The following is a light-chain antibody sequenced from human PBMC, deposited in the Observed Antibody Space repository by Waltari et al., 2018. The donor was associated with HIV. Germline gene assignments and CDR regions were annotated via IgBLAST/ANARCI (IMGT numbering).Light chain of an antibody. Sequence: QSALTQPRSVSGSPGQSVTISCTGTSSDVGGYNYVSWYQQHPGKAPKLMIYDVSKRPSGVPDRFSVSKSGNTASLTISGLQAEDEADYYCCSYAGSYTEVFGGGTKLTVL. CDR2: DVS. J-gene: IGLJ2*01. CDR3: CSYAGSYTEV. CDR1: SSDVGGYNY. V-gene: IGLV2-11*01.